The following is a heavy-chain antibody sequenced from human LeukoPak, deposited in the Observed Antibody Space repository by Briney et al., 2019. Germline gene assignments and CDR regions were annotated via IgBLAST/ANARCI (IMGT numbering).Heavy chain of an antibody. V-gene: IGHV3-30*02. CDR3: ARDYTYCSGSRCYDRFDY. CDR1: GFSFSNYD. D-gene: IGHD2-15*01. CDR2: IQYDGSNK. Sequence: GGSLRLSCAASGFSFSNYDMHWVRQAPGKGLEWVAFIQYDGSNKYYADSVKGRFTISRDNSKDTLYLQMNSLTAEDTAVYYCARDYTYCSGSRCYDRFDYWGQGIRVTVSS. J-gene: IGHJ4*02.